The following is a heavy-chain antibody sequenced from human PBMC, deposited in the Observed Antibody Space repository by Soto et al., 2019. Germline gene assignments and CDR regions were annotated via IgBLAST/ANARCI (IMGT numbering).Heavy chain of an antibody. CDR3: AGVRQLVGYFYYYMDV. V-gene: IGHV1-18*01. CDR1: GYTFTTYG. J-gene: IGHJ6*03. Sequence: QVQLLQSGAEVKKPGASVKVSCKASGYTFTTYGITWVRQAPGQGLEWRGWMSDYNGDTHYTQRVQGRVTMTTDTSTSTAYMELRGLRSDDTAVYYCAGVRQLVGYFYYYMDVWGKGTTVTVSS. CDR2: MSDYNGDT. D-gene: IGHD6-6*01.